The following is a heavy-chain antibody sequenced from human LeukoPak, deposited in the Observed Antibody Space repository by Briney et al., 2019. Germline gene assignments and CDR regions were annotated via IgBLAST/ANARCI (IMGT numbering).Heavy chain of an antibody. Sequence: GGSLRLSCAASGFTFSNYAMSWVRQAPGKGLEWVAVISYDGSNKYYADSVKGRFTISRDNSKNTLYLQMNSLRAEDTAVYYCARYYYDSSGLDYWSQGTLVTVSS. D-gene: IGHD3-22*01. CDR2: ISYDGSNK. CDR3: ARYYYDSSGLDY. CDR1: GFTFSNYA. J-gene: IGHJ4*02. V-gene: IGHV3-30*03.